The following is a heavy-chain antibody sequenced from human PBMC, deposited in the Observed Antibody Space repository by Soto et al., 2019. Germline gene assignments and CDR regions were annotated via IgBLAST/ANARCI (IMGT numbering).Heavy chain of an antibody. CDR1: GGSISSGDYY. J-gene: IGHJ5*02. CDR2: IYYSGST. CDR3: ARGQGSSWYSFFDYGLTDWFDP. Sequence: SETLSLTCTVSGGSISSGDYYWSWIRQPPGKGLEWIGYIYYSGSTYYNPSLKSRVTISVDTSKNQFSLKLSSVTAADTAVYYCARGQGSSWYSFFDYGLTDWFDPWGQGTLVTVSS. D-gene: IGHD6-13*01. V-gene: IGHV4-30-4*01.